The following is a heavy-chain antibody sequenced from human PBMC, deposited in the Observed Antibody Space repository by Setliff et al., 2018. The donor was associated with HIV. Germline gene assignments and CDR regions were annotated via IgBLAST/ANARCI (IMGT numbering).Heavy chain of an antibody. V-gene: IGHV1-18*01. CDR3: ARVLWPYSSSRFDY. CDR2: ISGYTGIT. Sequence: ASVKVSCKISGYIFSRYGVTWVRQAPGQGLEWMGYISGYTGITHYAQNFQGRVTMTTDPSKYTAYMELRSLKYDDTGVYYCARVLWPYSSSRFDYWGQGTLVTVSS. CDR1: GYIFSRYG. J-gene: IGHJ4*02. D-gene: IGHD6-6*01.